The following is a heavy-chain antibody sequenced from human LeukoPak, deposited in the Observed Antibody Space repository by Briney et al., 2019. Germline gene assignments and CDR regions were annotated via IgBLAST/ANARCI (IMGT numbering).Heavy chain of an antibody. CDR1: GFTFSSYS. CDR3: ARDVRSGLNYFVCADY. Sequence: GGSLRLSCAASGFTFSSYSMNWVRQAPGKGLEWVSSISSSSSYIYYADSVKGRFSISRDNTKNSLYLQMNSLRAEDTAVYDCARDVRSGLNYFVCADYWGQGTLVTVSS. D-gene: IGHD3-10*02. V-gene: IGHV3-21*01. J-gene: IGHJ4*02. CDR2: ISSSSSYI.